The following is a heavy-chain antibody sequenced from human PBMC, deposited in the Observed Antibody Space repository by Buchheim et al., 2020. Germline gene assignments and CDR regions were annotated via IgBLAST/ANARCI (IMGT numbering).Heavy chain of an antibody. CDR1: GGSISSNTYH. J-gene: IGHJ4*02. CDR3: ASIGAYIYGSNWGFFDS. CDR2: VYYSATT. Sequence: QLQLQESGPGLVKPSETLSLTCTVSGGSISSNTYHWGWIRRPPGKGLEWSGSVYYSATTYYSTSLKSRVTISVDSPKNQFSLKLTSVTAADTAVYYCASIGAYIYGSNWGFFDSWGPGAL. D-gene: IGHD5-18*01. V-gene: IGHV4-39*07.